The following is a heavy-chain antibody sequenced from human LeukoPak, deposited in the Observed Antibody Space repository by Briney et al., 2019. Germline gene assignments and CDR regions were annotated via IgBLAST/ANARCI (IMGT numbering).Heavy chain of an antibody. Sequence: ASVKVSCKASGYTFTSYGISWVRQAPGQGLEWMGWISAYNGNTNYAQKLQGRVTMTTDTSTSTAYMELRSLRSDDTAVYYCARVPIVEVPAGGDDAFDIWGQGTLVTVSS. CDR3: ARVPIVEVPAGGDDAFDI. CDR2: ISAYNGNT. J-gene: IGHJ3*02. CDR1: GYTFTSYG. V-gene: IGHV1-18*04. D-gene: IGHD2-2*01.